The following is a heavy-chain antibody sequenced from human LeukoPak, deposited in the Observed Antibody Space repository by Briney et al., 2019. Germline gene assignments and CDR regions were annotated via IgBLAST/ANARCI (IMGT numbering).Heavy chain of an antibody. CDR3: AHHGGGTIRIAAFDI. CDR1: GFTFSTYG. D-gene: IGHD3-3*01. V-gene: IGHV3-30*02. CDR2: IRYVGINK. Sequence: GGSLRLSCAASGFTFSTYGMHWVRQAPGKGLEWVSFIRYVGINKYYADSVKGRSTISRDNSKNTLYLQMNSLRAEDTAIYYCAHHGGGTIRIAAFDIWGQGTMVTVSS. J-gene: IGHJ3*02.